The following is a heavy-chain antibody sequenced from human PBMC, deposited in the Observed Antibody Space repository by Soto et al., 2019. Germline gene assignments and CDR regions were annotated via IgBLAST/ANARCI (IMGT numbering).Heavy chain of an antibody. CDR3: ARDCCGYVRPGYHYGLDV. CDR1: GASISSGDYY. J-gene: IGHJ6*02. V-gene: IGHV4-30-4*01. Sequence: QVQLQESGPGLVKPSQTLSLTCTVSGASISSGDYYWSWIRQPPGKGLEWIGYIYYSGSTYYHPSLQSRVTISIDASKNQFSLKLRSVTAADTAMYYCARDCCGYVRPGYHYGLDVWGQGTTVTVSS. D-gene: IGHD5-12*01. CDR2: IYYSGST.